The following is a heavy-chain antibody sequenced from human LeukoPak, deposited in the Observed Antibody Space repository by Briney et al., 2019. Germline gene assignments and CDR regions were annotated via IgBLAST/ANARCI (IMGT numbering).Heavy chain of an antibody. V-gene: IGHV3-20*04. J-gene: IGHJ3*02. Sequence: PGGSLRLXCAASGFTFDDYGMSWVRQAPGKELEWVSGINWNGGSTGYADSVKGRFTISRDNAKNSLYLQMNSLRAEDTALYYCARDGFGDTPSADDAFDIWGQGTMVTVSS. CDR2: INWNGGST. CDR1: GFTFDDYG. D-gene: IGHD3-3*01. CDR3: ARDGFGDTPSADDAFDI.